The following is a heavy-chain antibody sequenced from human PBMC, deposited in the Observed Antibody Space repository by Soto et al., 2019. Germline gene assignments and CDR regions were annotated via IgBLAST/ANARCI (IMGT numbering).Heavy chain of an antibody. V-gene: IGHV3-74*01. D-gene: IGHD5-12*01. CDR1: GFTFSNYW. CDR2: ITDDGRTT. J-gene: IGHJ4*02. CDR3: ARDKSGPADY. Sequence: GGSLRLSCAASGFTFSNYWMHWVRQAPGKGLVWVSRITDDGRTTTYADSVKGRFTISRDNAKNTLYLQMNSLRVDDTALYYCARDKSGPADYRGQGTLVTVSS.